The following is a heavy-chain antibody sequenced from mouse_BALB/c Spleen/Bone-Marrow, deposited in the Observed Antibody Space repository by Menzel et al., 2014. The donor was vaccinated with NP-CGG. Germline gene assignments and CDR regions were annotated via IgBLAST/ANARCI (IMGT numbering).Heavy chain of an antibody. Sequence: QVQLKESGAELVRPGSSVKISCKAPGYAFSVYWMNWVKQRPGQGLERIGQIYPGDGDTNYNGKFKGRATLTADKSSNTAYMQLSSLTSEDSAVYFCARGGISVDYWGQGTTLTVSS. CDR2: IYPGDGDT. CDR3: ARGGISVDY. CDR1: GYAFSVYW. V-gene: IGHV1-80*01. J-gene: IGHJ2*01.